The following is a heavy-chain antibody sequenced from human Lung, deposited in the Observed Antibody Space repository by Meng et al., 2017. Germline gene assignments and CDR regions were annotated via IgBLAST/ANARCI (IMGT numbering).Heavy chain of an antibody. D-gene: IGHD4-11*01. Sequence: QVDIQQWGAGMLKPSDTLSPICGVSGGCFSDYYWSGIRQPPGKRLEWIGEINHSGSTNYNPSLESRATISVDTSQNNLSLKLSSVTAADSAVYYCARGPTTMAHDFDYWGQGTLVTVSS. J-gene: IGHJ4*02. CDR3: ARGPTTMAHDFDY. CDR2: INHSGST. V-gene: IGHV4-34*01. CDR1: GGCFSDYY.